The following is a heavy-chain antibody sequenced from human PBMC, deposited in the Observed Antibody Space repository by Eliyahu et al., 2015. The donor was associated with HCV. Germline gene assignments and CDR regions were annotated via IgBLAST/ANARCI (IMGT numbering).Heavy chain of an antibody. Sequence: LQLQESGPGLVKPSETLSLTCTVSGGSISSSSYYWGWIRQPPGKGLEWIGSIYYSGSTYYNPSLKSRVTISVDTSKNQFSLKLSSVTAADTAVYYCARQCRRLTPAITMVQGYYYYGMDVWGQGTSVTVSS. V-gene: IGHV4-39*01. D-gene: IGHD3-10*01. CDR2: IYYSGST. J-gene: IGHJ6*02. CDR3: ARQCRRLTPAITMVQGYYYYGMDV. CDR1: GGSISSSSYY.